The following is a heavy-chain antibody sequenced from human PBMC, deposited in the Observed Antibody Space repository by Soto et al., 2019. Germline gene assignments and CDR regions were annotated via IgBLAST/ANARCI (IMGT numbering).Heavy chain of an antibody. Sequence: SETLSLTCAVYGGSFSGYYWSWIRQPPGKGLEWIGEINHSGSTNYNPSLKSRVTISVDTSKNQFSLKMSSVTAADTAVYYCTRSHRTKYYYYGRDVGGQGTTVTVSS. V-gene: IGHV4-34*01. CDR1: GGSFSGYY. CDR2: INHSGST. CDR3: TRSHRTKYYYYGRDV. J-gene: IGHJ6*02.